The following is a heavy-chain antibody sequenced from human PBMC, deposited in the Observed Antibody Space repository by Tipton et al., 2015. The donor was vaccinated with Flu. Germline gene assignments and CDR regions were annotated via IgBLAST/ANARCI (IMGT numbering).Heavy chain of an antibody. J-gene: IGHJ4*02. CDR3: AKAQPDPDGGNWVYGY. V-gene: IGHV3-23*01. D-gene: IGHD4-23*01. Sequence: SLRLSCAASGFTFSSYAMSWVRQAPGKGLEWVSAISGSGGSTYYADSVKGRFTISRDNSKNTLYLQMNSLRAEDTAVYYCAKAQPDPDGGNWVYGYWGQGTLVTVSS. CDR2: ISGSGGST. CDR1: GFTFSSYA.